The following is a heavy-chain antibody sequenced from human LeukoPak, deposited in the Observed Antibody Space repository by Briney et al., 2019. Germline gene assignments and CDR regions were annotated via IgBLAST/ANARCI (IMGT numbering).Heavy chain of an antibody. D-gene: IGHD6-19*01. CDR2: MYYSGNT. J-gene: IGHJ4*02. Sequence: SETLSLTCTVSGDSISSGGHYWSWIRQHPGKGLEWIGHMYYSGNTYYNPSLKSRVTISVDTSKNQFSLKLSSVTAADTAVYYCARGGQWLAPGPDYWGQGTLVTVSS. V-gene: IGHV4-31*03. CDR3: ARGGQWLAPGPDY. CDR1: GDSISSGGHY.